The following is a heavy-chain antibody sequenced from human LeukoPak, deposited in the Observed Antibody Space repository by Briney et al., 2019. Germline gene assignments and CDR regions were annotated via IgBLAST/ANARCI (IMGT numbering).Heavy chain of an antibody. CDR2: INGDSGNT. Sequence: ASVKVSCKASGGTFSSYAIRWVRQAPGQGLEWMGGINGDSGNTESSQKFQGRVSITWDTTATTAYMELSSLRSEDTAVYYCARGGPNRSGWTLDYWGQGTLATVSS. V-gene: IGHV1-3*01. CDR1: GGTFSSYA. CDR3: ARGGPNRSGWTLDY. J-gene: IGHJ4*02. D-gene: IGHD6-19*01.